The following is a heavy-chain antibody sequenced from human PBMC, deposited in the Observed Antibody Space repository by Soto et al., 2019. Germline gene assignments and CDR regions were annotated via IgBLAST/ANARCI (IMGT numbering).Heavy chain of an antibody. J-gene: IGHJ4*02. CDR3: AKADGEQWLIPHLDN. CDR1: GFNFKKFA. CDR2: ISCCGGST. V-gene: IGHV3-23*01. Sequence: GGSLRLSCEASGFNFKKFAMGWVRQAPGEGLEWVAGISCCGGSTSYADSVKGRFSLARDDSKSTLSLHLNSLRFEDTARYFCAKADGEQWLIPHLDNWGQGTLVTVSS. D-gene: IGHD6-19*01.